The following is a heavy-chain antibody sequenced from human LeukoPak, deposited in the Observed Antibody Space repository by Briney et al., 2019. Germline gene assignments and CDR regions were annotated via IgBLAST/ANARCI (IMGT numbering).Heavy chain of an antibody. V-gene: IGHV3-53*01. Sequence: GGSLRLSCAASGFTVSSNYMSWVRQAPGKGLEWVSVIYSGGSTYYADSVKGRFTISRDNSKNTLYLQTNSLRAEDTAVYYCARDKTTIGRGIDYWGQGTLVTVSS. J-gene: IGHJ4*02. CDR2: IYSGGST. CDR3: ARDKTTIGRGIDY. D-gene: IGHD3-22*01. CDR1: GFTVSSNY.